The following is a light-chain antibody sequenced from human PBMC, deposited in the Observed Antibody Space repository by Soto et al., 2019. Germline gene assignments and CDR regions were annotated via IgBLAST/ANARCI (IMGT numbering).Light chain of an antibody. Sequence: IVMTQSPATLSVSPGERATLSCRASQSVRSNLAWYQQTPGQAPRLXIYGASTRDTGIRDRFSGSGAGTEFTLTISRLEPEDVAVDYCQQYGSSTQTFGQGTKVDIK. CDR2: GAS. CDR3: QQYGSSTQT. CDR1: QSVRSN. V-gene: IGKV3D-15*01. J-gene: IGKJ1*01.